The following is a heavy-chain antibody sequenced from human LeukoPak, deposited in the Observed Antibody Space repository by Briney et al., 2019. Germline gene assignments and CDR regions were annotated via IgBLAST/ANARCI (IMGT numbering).Heavy chain of an antibody. V-gene: IGHV1-2*02. CDR3: ANTYALGNYYKGGFDP. J-gene: IGHJ5*02. CDR2: SNPNSGGT. Sequence: ASVKVSCKASGYTFTGYYMHWVRQAPGQGLEWMGWSNPNSGGTNYAQNFQGGVTMTRDTSIRTVYMELSRLRSDDTAVYYCANTYALGNYYKGGFDPWGQGALVTVSS. D-gene: IGHD3-10*01. CDR1: GYTFTGYY.